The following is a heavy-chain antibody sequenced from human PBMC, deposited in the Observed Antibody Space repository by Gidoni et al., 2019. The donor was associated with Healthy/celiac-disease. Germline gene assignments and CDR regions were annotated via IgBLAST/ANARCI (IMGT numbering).Heavy chain of an antibody. CDR2: IDWDDDQ. CDR1: GFSLSTRGMC. V-gene: IGHV2-70*01. D-gene: IGHD4-17*01. CDR3: ARMYYYCDYRGPTCFDP. J-gene: IGHJ5*02. Sequence: QVTLRESGAAPVEPTQTLTLTCAFSGFSLSTRGMCVHWIRQPPGKALEWLALIDWDDDQYSSTSLKTRLTISKDTSKNQVVLTMTNMDPVDPATYSCARMYYYCDYRGPTCFDPWGQGTLVTVSS.